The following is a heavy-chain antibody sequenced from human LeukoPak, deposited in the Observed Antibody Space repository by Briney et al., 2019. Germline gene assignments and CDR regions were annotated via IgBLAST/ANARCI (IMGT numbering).Heavy chain of an antibody. CDR3: ARDPVVTSFDY. Sequence: SETLSLTCTVSGGSISSSSYYWGWLRQPPGKGLEWIGSIYYSGSTYYNPSLKSRVTISVDTSKNQFSLKLSSVTAADTAVYYCARDPVVTSFDYWGQGTLVTVSS. V-gene: IGHV4-39*07. CDR1: GGSISSSSYY. J-gene: IGHJ4*02. CDR2: IYYSGST. D-gene: IGHD3-16*02.